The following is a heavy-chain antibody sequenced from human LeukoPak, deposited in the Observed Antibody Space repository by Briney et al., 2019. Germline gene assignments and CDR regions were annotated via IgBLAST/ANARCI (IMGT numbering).Heavy chain of an antibody. CDR3: ARDKGGSYFRYYYYGMDV. D-gene: IGHD1-26*01. CDR1: GYTFTSYG. CDR2: ISAYNGNT. J-gene: IGHJ6*02. V-gene: IGHV1-18*01. Sequence: ASVNVSCKASGYTFTSYGISWVRQAPGQGLEWMGWISAYNGNTNYAQKLQGRVTMTTDTSTSTAYMELRSLRSDDTAVYYCARDKGGSYFRYYYYGMDVWGQGTTVTVSS.